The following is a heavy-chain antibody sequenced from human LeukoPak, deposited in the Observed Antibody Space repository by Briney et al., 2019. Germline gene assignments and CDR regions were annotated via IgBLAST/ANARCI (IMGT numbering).Heavy chain of an antibody. V-gene: IGHV3-53*01. D-gene: IGHD6-25*01. J-gene: IGHJ4*02. CDR2: IYSNERT. CDR1: NFFISSNY. Sequence: GGSLRLSCAASNFFISSNYMAWVRQAPGKGLEWVSVIYSNERTYYADSVKGRSTISRDNSENTLYLQLSSLRAEDTAVYYCTGIQRRQYYFDYWGQGAQVTVSS. CDR3: TGIQRRQYYFDY.